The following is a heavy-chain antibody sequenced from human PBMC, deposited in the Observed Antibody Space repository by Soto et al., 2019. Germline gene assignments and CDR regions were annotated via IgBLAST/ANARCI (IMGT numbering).Heavy chain of an antibody. CDR1: EFTLSNYW. D-gene: IGHD1-26*01. CDR2: INGDGSTT. CDR3: AREAAGPTTPPGDY. V-gene: IGHV3-74*01. Sequence: GGPLTHSCGVAEFTLSNYWMHWVRQAPGKGLVWVSRINGDGSTTSYADSVKGRFTISRDNARNTLYLQMNSLRAEDTSVYYCAREAAGPTTPPGDYWGQGTLVTVS. J-gene: IGHJ4*02.